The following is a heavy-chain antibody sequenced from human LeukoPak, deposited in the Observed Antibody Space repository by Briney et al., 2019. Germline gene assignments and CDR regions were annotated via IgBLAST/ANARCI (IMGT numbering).Heavy chain of an antibody. V-gene: IGHV4-34*01. D-gene: IGHD3-3*01. Sequence: PSETLSLTCAVYGGSFSGYYWSWIRQPPGKGLEWIGEINHSGSTNYNPSLKSRVTISVDTSKNQFSLKLSSVTAAHTAVYYCATRESLFLEWLPQGDWGQGTLVTVSS. CDR1: GGSFSGYY. CDR2: INHSGST. J-gene: IGHJ4*02. CDR3: ATRESLFLEWLPQGD.